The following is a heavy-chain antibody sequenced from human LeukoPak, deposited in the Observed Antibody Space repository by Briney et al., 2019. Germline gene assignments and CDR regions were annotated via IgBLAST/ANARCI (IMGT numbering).Heavy chain of an antibody. J-gene: IGHJ4*02. Sequence: ASVKVSRKASGYTFTGYYMHWVRQAPGQGLEWMGWINPNSGGTNYAQKFQGRVTMTRDTSISTAYMELSRLRSDDTAVYYCARALYYDFWSGYYPNPYYFDYWGQGTLVTVSS. D-gene: IGHD3-3*01. CDR1: GYTFTGYY. CDR2: INPNSGGT. CDR3: ARALYYDFWSGYYPNPYYFDY. V-gene: IGHV1-2*02.